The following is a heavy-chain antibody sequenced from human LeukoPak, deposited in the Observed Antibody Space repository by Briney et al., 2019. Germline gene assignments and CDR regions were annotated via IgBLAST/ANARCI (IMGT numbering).Heavy chain of an antibody. CDR3: ARPIRSRDNNWFDP. CDR2: IYHTGST. D-gene: IGHD3-10*01. J-gene: IGHJ5*02. CDR1: GGSFSSTSYY. Sequence: TPSETLSLTCSVSGGSFSSTSYYWGWIRQPPGKGLEWIANIYHTGSTYYNPSLKSRVIISVDTSANQFSLKLNSVTAADTAVYYCARPIRSRDNNWFDPWGQGILVTVSS. V-gene: IGHV4-39*01.